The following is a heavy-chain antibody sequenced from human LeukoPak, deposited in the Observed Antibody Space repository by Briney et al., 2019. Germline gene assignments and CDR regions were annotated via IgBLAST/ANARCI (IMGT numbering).Heavy chain of an antibody. CDR3: ARVRFGENWFDP. CDR1: GYTFTSYG. J-gene: IGHJ5*02. Sequence: ASVKVSCKASGYTFTSYGISWVRQAPGQGLEWMGWISAYNGNTNYAQKLLGRVTMTTDTSTSTAYMELRSLRSDDTAVYYCARVRFGENWFDPWGQGTLVTVSS. CDR2: ISAYNGNT. D-gene: IGHD3-10*01. V-gene: IGHV1-18*01.